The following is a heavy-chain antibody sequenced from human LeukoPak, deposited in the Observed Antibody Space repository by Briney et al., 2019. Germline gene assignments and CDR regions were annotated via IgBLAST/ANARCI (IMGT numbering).Heavy chain of an antibody. CDR1: GGSISSSSYY. J-gene: IGHJ4*02. V-gene: IGHV4-39*07. CDR3: ARERYDYVWGSYRYNAFDY. D-gene: IGHD3-16*02. Sequence: SETLSLTCTVSGGSISSSSYYWGWLRQPPGNGLEWIGSIYYSGSTYYNPSLKSRVTISVDTSKNQFSLKLSSVTAADTAVYYCARERYDYVWGSYRYNAFDYWGQGTLVTVSS. CDR2: IYYSGST.